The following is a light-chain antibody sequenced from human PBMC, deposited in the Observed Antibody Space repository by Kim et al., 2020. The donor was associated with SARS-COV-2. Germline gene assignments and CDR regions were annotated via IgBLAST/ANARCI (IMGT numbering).Light chain of an antibody. CDR1: NFNIGSNS. V-gene: IGLV1-44*01. J-gene: IGLJ2*01. CDR3: AAWDDNLNGLV. CDR2: RDN. Sequence: QSVLTQQPSASGTPGQRVTISCSGANFNIGSNSVNWYQQLPGKAPKRLIHRDNQRPSGVPARFSGSKSGTSASLAISGLQAGDEADYHCAAWDDNLNGLVFGGGTQLTVL.